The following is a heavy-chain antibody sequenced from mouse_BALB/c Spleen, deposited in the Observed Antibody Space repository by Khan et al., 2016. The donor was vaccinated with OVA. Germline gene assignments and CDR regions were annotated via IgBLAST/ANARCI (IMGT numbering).Heavy chain of an antibody. CDR2: IDPANGYT. CDR1: GFNIKDTY. Sequence: EVQLKQSGAELVKPGASVKLSCTTSGFNIKDTYIHWVKQRPEQGLVWIGRIDPANGYTKFDPRFRGKATITTDTSSNTAYLQLSSLTSEDTAVYYCARITYYDGSDWGQGTLVTVSS. J-gene: IGHJ3*01. D-gene: IGHD1-1*01. V-gene: IGHV14-3*02. CDR3: ARITYYDGSD.